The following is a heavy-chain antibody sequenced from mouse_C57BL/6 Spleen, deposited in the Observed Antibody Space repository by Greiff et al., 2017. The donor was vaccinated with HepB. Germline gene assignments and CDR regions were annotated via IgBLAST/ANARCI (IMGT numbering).Heavy chain of an antibody. D-gene: IGHD1-1*01. J-gene: IGHJ1*03. CDR2: IDPETGGT. CDR3: TRNYYGSSYRYVDV. V-gene: IGHV1-15*01. Sequence: QVQLQQSGAELVRPGASVTLSCKASGYTFTDYEMHWVKQTPVHGLEWIGAIDPETGGTAYNQKFKGKAILTADKSSSTAYMELRSLTSEDSAVYYWTRNYYGSSYRYVDVWGTGTTVTVSS. CDR1: GYTFTDYE.